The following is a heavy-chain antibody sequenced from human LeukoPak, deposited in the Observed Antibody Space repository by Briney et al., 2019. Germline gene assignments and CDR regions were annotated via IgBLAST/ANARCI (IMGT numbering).Heavy chain of an antibody. CDR2: MNPNSGNT. J-gene: IGHJ3*02. D-gene: IGHD4-17*01. CDR3: ARVYGVQTEEDAFDI. CDR1: GYTFTSYD. Sequence: GASVKVSCKASGYTFTSYDINWVRQAPGQGLEWMGWMNPNSGNTGYAQKFQGRVTMTRNTSISTAYMELSSLRSEDTAVYYCARVYGVQTEEDAFDIWGQGTMVTVSS. V-gene: IGHV1-8*01.